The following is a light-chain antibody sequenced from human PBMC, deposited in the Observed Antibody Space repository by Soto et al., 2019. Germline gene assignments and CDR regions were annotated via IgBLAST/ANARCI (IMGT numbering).Light chain of an antibody. CDR2: DVS. CDR1: SSDVGGYNY. V-gene: IGLV2-14*01. Sequence: QSVLTQPASMSGSPGQSITISCTGTSSDVGGYNYVSWYQQHPGKAPKLMIYDVSNRPSGVSNRFSGSKSGNTASLTISGLQAEDEADYYCSSYTSSSTLFGGGTKVTVL. CDR3: SSYTSSSTL. J-gene: IGLJ2*01.